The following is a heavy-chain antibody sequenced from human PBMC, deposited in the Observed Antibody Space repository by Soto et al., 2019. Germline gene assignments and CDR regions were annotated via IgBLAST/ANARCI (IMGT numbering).Heavy chain of an antibody. J-gene: IGHJ4*01. V-gene: IGHV3-20*04. CDR2: INWNGASA. CDR1: GFTFDNYA. Sequence: GRSLRLSCTVSGFTFDNYAMSWVRQVPGKGLEWVSGINWNGASAGYADSVKGRFTISRDNAKNSLYLQMNSLRAEDTALYYCARGLNTAALSFEYWGQGTLVTVSS. CDR3: ARGLNTAALSFEY. D-gene: IGHD4-17*01.